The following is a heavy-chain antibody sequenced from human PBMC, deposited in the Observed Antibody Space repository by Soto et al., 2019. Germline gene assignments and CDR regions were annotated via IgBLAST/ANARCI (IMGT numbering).Heavy chain of an antibody. D-gene: IGHD5-12*01. CDR1: GDSFNDYY. Sequence: QVQLVQSGAEVRKPGASVTVSCRSSGDSFNDYYIHWVRQAPGQGFEWMGWINPNGGVTKYAQKFQGGVSMTRDTSIRTVYMQLSRLRSDDTAVYYCARERGGATATLDYYYFYMDVWVTGTTVTVSS. J-gene: IGHJ6*03. CDR3: ARERGGATATLDYYYFYMDV. CDR2: INPNGGVT. V-gene: IGHV1-2*02.